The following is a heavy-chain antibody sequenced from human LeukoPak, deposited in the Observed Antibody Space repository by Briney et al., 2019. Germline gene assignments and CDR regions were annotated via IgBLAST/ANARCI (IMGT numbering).Heavy chain of an antibody. CDR3: ARAVSGTVYTWIRAFDY. CDR1: GGSISSSNW. D-gene: IGHD5-18*01. V-gene: IGHV4-4*02. J-gene: IGHJ4*02. CDR2: IYHSGST. Sequence: SETLSLTCAVSGGSISSSNWWSWVRQPPGKGLEWIGEIYHSGSTNYNPSLKSRVTISVDTSKNQFSLKLSSVTAADTAVYYCARAVSGTVYTWIRAFDYWGQGTLVTVSS.